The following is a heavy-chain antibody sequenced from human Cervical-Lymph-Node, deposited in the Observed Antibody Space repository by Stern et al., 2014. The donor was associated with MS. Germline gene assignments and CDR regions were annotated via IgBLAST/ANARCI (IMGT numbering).Heavy chain of an antibody. Sequence: QLQLQESGPGLVKPSQTLSLSCTVSGAPVSSGGYYWTWIRQLPGKGLEWVGYIHHTGATFYNPSLKSRVAISVDTSENQFSVKLTSVTAADTAVYYCAAIGPRMEGACFDIWGQGTMVTVSS. CDR3: AAIGPRMEGACFDI. D-gene: IGHD2-21*01. V-gene: IGHV4-31*03. CDR1: GAPVSSGGYY. CDR2: IHHTGAT. J-gene: IGHJ3*02.